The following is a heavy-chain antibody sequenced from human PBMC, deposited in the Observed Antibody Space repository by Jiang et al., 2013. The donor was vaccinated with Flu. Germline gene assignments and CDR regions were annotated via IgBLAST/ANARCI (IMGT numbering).Heavy chain of an antibody. Sequence: SGAEVKKPGASVKVSCKASGYSFNSYHIHWVRQAPGHGLEWIGIINPNVDSTNYAQKFQGRVTMTRDTSTSTVYMGLSSLRSEDTAIYYCARDPRTTTFDYWGQGALVTVSS. CDR3: ARDPRTTTFDY. CDR2: INPNVDST. D-gene: IGHD4-11*01. CDR1: GYSFNSYH. V-gene: IGHV1-46*02. J-gene: IGHJ4*02.